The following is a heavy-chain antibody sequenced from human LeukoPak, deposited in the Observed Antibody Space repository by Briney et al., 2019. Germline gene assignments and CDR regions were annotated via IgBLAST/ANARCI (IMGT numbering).Heavy chain of an antibody. J-gene: IGHJ4*02. Sequence: SETLSLTCTVSGGSIRNYYWSWIRQPPGKGLDWIGYIYYNGDTNYSPSLKSRVTISVDTSKNQFSLKLSSVTAADTAVYYCARDSGYGDPFDYWGQGTLVTVSS. D-gene: IGHD5-12*01. V-gene: IGHV4-59*01. CDR3: ARDSGYGDPFDY. CDR2: IYYNGDT. CDR1: GGSIRNYY.